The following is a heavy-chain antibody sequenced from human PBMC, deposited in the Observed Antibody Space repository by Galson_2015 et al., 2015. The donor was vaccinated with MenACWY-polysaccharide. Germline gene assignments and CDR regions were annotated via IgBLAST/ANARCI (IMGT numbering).Heavy chain of an antibody. CDR2: INGYGDSP. Sequence: SLRLSCAASGITFRNHAMNWVRQAPGKGLEWVSGINGYGDSPNHADSVKGRFTISRDNLKNTFYLQMNSLRADDTAVYYCANGCSISSCSPLDYWGQGTLVSVSS. V-gene: IGHV3-23*01. J-gene: IGHJ4*02. D-gene: IGHD2-2*01. CDR1: GITFRNHA. CDR3: ANGCSISSCSPLDY.